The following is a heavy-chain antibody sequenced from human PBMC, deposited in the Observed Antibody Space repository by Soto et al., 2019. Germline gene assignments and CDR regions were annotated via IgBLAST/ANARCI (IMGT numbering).Heavy chain of an antibody. CDR2: IYPGDSDT. D-gene: IGHD3-10*01. Sequence: PGESLKISCKGSGYSFTSYWIGWVLQMPWKGLEWMGIIYPGDSDTRYSPSFQGQVTISADKSISTAYLQWSSLKASDTAMYYCARLPITMVRGVQYYYYYYMDVWGKGTTVTVSS. J-gene: IGHJ6*03. CDR1: GYSFTSYW. V-gene: IGHV5-51*01. CDR3: ARLPITMVRGVQYYYYYYMDV.